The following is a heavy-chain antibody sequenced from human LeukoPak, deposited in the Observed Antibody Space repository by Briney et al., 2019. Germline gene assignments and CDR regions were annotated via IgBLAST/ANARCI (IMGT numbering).Heavy chain of an antibody. J-gene: IGHJ4*02. CDR2: ISGSGGST. CDR3: AKDHVVSPTYYFAF. CDR1: GFTFSSYA. V-gene: IGHV3-23*01. D-gene: IGHD3-16*02. Sequence: GGSLRLSCAASGFTFSSYAMSWVRQAPGKGLEWFSGISGSGGSTYYADSVKGRFTISRDNSKNTLYLQMNSLRAEDTAVYYCAKDHVVSPTYYFAFWGQGALVTVSS.